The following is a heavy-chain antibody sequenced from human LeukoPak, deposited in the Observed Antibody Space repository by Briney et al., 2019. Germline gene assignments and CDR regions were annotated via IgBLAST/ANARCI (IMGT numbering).Heavy chain of an antibody. D-gene: IGHD1-26*01. CDR3: ARRSGSLDLLGY. Sequence: WASVKVSCKASGYTFTGYYMHWVRQAPGQGLEWMGWINPNSGGTNYAQKFQGRVTMTRDTSISTAYMELRSLRSDDTAVYYCARRSGSLDLLGYWGQGTLVTVSS. V-gene: IGHV1-2*02. CDR2: INPNSGGT. J-gene: IGHJ4*02. CDR1: GYTFTGYY.